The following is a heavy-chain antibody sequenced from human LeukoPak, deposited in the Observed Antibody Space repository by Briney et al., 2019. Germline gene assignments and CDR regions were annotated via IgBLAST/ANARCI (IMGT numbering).Heavy chain of an antibody. J-gene: IGHJ4*02. CDR3: ARDAGRYCSSTSCYPDY. V-gene: IGHV1-18*01. CDR1: GYTFTSYG. CDR2: ISAYNGNT. D-gene: IGHD2-2*01. Sequence: ASVKVSCKASGYTFTSYGISWVRQAPGQGLEWMGWISAYNGNTNYAQELQGRVTMTTDTSTSTAYMELRSLRSDDTAVYYCARDAGRYCSSTSCYPDYWGQGTLVTVSS.